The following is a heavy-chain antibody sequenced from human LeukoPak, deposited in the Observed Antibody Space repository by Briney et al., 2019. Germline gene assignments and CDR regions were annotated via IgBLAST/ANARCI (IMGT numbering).Heavy chain of an antibody. CDR3: ARGMGRTMVRGVLY. CDR2: MNPNSGNT. CDR1: GYTFTSYD. Sequence: ASVKVSCKASGYTFTSYDINWVRQATGQGLEWMGWMNPNSGNTGYAQKFQGRVTTTRNTSISTAYMELSSLRSEDTAVYYCARGMGRTMVRGVLYWGQGTLVTVSS. D-gene: IGHD3-10*01. J-gene: IGHJ4*02. V-gene: IGHV1-8*01.